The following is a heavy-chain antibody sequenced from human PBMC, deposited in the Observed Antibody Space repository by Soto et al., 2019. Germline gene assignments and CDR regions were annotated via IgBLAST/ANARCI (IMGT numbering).Heavy chain of an antibody. V-gene: IGHV3-9*01. CDR3: AQARDYVWGTVVLAH. CDR2: INWNSRTT. J-gene: IGHJ4*02. Sequence: EVQLVESGGGLVQPGRSLRLSCEASGFNFDDFAMHWVRHSPGKGLEWVSGINWNSRTTDYADSVHGRFTISRDSARHSISLQMDSLRSEDTAVYYCAQARDYVWGTVVLAHWGQGLLVSVSS. D-gene: IGHD3-16*01. CDR1: GFNFDDFA.